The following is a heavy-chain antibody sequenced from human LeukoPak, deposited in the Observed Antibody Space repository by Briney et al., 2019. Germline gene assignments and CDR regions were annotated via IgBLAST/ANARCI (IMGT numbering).Heavy chain of an antibody. J-gene: IGHJ4*02. Sequence: ASVKVSSKASGYTFTGYYMHWVRQAPGQGLEWMGWINPNSGGTNYAQKFQGRVTMTRDTSISTAYMELSRLRSDDTAVYYCAREATMIVVVTTEFDYWGQGTLVTVSS. V-gene: IGHV1-2*02. CDR3: AREATMIVVVTTEFDY. CDR2: INPNSGGT. CDR1: GYTFTGYY. D-gene: IGHD3-22*01.